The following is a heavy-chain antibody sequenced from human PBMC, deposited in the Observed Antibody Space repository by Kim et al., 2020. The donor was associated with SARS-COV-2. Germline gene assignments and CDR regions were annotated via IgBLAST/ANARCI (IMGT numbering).Heavy chain of an antibody. Sequence: TNYNPSLKSRVTISVDTSKNQFSLKLSSVTAADTAVYYCARQTIDGWFDPWGQGTLVTVSS. CDR3: ARQTIDGWFDP. J-gene: IGHJ5*02. V-gene: IGHV4-59*08. D-gene: IGHD1-7*01. CDR2: T.